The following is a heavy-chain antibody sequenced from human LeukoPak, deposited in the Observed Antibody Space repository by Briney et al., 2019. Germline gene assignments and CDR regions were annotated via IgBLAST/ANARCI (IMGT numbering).Heavy chain of an antibody. V-gene: IGHV3-7*03. CDR1: GFTFSSYW. CDR2: IKQDGSEK. J-gene: IGHJ4*02. CDR3: ARAQVPAAMDY. D-gene: IGHD2-2*01. Sequence: GGSLRLSCTASGFTFSSYWMSWVRQAPGKGLEWVANIKQDGSEKYYVDSVKGRFTISRDNAKNSLYLQMNSLRAEDTAVYYCARAQVPAAMDYWGQGTLVTVSS.